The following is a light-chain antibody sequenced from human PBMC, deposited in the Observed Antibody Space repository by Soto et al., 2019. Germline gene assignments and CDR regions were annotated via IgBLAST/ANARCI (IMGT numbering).Light chain of an antibody. V-gene: IGKV3-15*01. CDR3: QQYNNWPPWT. J-gene: IGKJ1*01. CDR1: QSVSSN. CDR2: GAS. Sequence: EIVMTQSPATLSVSLGERATLCCRASQSVSSNLAWYQQKPGQAPRLLIYGASTRATGIPARFSGSGSGTEFTLTISSLQSEDFAVYYCQQYNNWPPWTFGQGTKVEIK.